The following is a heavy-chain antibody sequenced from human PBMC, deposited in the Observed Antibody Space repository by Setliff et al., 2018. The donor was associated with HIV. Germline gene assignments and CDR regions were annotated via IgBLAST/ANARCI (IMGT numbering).Heavy chain of an antibody. V-gene: IGHV4-4*07. CDR1: GVSIGGYY. J-gene: IGHJ6*03. D-gene: IGHD6-13*01. CDR3: ATSTICDGCDYYYMDV. Sequence: PSETLSLTCAVSGVSIGGYYWTWIRQPAGKGLEWIGRIFTGGDTNYNPSLKSRVTMSVDTSNNEFSLKLTSVTAADTAVYYCATSTICDGCDYYYMDVWGKGTTVTVSS. CDR2: IFTGGDT.